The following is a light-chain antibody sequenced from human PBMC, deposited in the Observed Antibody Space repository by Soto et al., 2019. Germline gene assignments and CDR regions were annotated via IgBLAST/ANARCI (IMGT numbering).Light chain of an antibody. V-gene: IGKV3-15*01. CDR1: HRVSRY. J-gene: IGKJ4*01. CDR2: GVS. Sequence: EILMTQSPATLSVSPGERATLSCSAIHRVSRYLAWYQQKPGQAPRLLIYGVSTRANGVPARFSGSGSGTVFTLTISSLQSEDFAVYYCQQYNNWPLTFGGGTKVEIK. CDR3: QQYNNWPLT.